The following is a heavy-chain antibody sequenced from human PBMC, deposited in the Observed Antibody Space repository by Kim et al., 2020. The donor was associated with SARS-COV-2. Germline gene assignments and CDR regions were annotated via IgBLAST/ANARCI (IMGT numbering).Heavy chain of an antibody. J-gene: IGHJ6*02. V-gene: IGHV5-51*01. CDR2: IYPGDSDT. D-gene: IGHD6-13*01. Sequence: GESLKISCKGSGYSFTSYWIGWVRQMPGKGLEWMGIIYPGDSDTRYSPSFQGQVTISADKSISTAYLQWSSLKASDTAMYYCARPMVSSSLAYYYGMDVWGQGTTVTVSS. CDR3: ARPMVSSSLAYYYGMDV. CDR1: GYSFTSYW.